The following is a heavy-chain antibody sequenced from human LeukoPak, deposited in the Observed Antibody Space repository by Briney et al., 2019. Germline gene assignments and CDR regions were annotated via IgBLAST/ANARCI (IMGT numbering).Heavy chain of an antibody. V-gene: IGHV1-69*06. Sequence: GASVKVSCKGSGGTFSSYAISWVRQAPGQGREWMGGIIPIFDTANYAQKFQGRITITADKSTSTSYMELSSLRSQDTAVYYCAQSRGDGDTAMSDYWGQGTLVTVSS. D-gene: IGHD5-18*01. CDR1: GGTFSSYA. CDR3: AQSRGDGDTAMSDY. J-gene: IGHJ4*02. CDR2: IIPIFDTA.